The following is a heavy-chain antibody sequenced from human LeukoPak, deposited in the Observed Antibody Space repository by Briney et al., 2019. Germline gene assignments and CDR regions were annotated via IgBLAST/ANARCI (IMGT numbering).Heavy chain of an antibody. CDR3: ARGAYYDILTGYYTGSFDI. D-gene: IGHD3-9*01. J-gene: IGHJ3*02. Sequence: SETLSLTCTVSGGSISSYYWSWIRQPPGKGLEWIGYINHSGNTKDNPSLKSRVTMSVDTSKNQFSLKLSSVTAADTAVYYCARGAYYDILTGYYTGSFDIWGQGTMVTVSS. V-gene: IGHV4-59*12. CDR1: GGSISSYY. CDR2: INHSGNT.